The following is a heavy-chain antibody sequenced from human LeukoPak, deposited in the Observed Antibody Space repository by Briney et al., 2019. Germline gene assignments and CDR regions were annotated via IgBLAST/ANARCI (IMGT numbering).Heavy chain of an antibody. CDR2: IYYSGST. J-gene: IGHJ4*02. Sequence: SETLSLTCTVSGGSISNYYWSWIRQPPGKGLEWIGYIYYSGSTNYNPSLKSRVTISVDTSKNQFSLKLSSVTAADTAVYYCARSPITMVRGVIGYYFDYWGQGTLVTVSS. CDR1: GGSISNYY. V-gene: IGHV4-59*01. CDR3: ARSPITMVRGVIGYYFDY. D-gene: IGHD3-10*01.